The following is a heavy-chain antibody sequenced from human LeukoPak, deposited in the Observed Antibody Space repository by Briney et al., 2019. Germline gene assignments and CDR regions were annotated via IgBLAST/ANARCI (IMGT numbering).Heavy chain of an antibody. Sequence: ASVKVSCKVSGYTLTELSMHWVRQAPGKGLEWMGGFDPEDGETIYAQKFQGRVTVTEDTSTDTAYMELSSLRSEDTAVYYCATDRRYYYDSSGYYPYDAFDIWGQGTMVTVSS. V-gene: IGHV1-24*01. CDR1: GYTLTELS. J-gene: IGHJ3*02. CDR3: ATDRRYYYDSSGYYPYDAFDI. CDR2: FDPEDGET. D-gene: IGHD3-22*01.